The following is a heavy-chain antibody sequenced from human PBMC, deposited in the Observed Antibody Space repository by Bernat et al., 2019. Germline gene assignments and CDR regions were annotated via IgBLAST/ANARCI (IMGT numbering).Heavy chain of an antibody. Sequence: EVQLVQSGAALVQPGGSLRLSCAASGFTFLSHWMCWLRQAPGKGLEWVANIKSDGSVKYYVDSVKGRFTISRDNVNNSLYLQMNSLRADDTAVYYCARDPGWGALDLWGQGTMVTVSS. CDR2: IKSDGSVK. V-gene: IGHV3-7*03. CDR1: GFTFLSHW. D-gene: IGHD3-16*01. CDR3: ARDPGWGALDL. J-gene: IGHJ3*01.